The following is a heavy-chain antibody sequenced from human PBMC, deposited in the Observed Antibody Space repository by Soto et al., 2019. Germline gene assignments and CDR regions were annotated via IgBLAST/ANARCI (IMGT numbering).Heavy chain of an antibody. CDR1: GGSFSNSA. Sequence: SVKVSCKASGGSFSNSAMSWVRQAPGQGLEWMGGIIPLFGTGNYAQKFQGRVTITADESTSTAYMELSSLRSEDTAVYYCARGPDSSDYYYFYWGQGTLVTVSS. V-gene: IGHV1-69*13. CDR3: ARGPDSSDYYYFY. D-gene: IGHD3-22*01. J-gene: IGHJ4*02. CDR2: IIPLFGTG.